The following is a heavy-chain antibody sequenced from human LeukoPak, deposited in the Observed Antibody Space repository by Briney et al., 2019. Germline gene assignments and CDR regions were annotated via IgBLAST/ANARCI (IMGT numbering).Heavy chain of an antibody. CDR3: ARDGYGGSPGNY. V-gene: IGHV1-69*13. CDR2: IIPIFGTA. D-gene: IGHD4-23*01. CDR1: GGTFSSYA. J-gene: IGHJ4*02. Sequence: ASVKVSCKASGGTFSSYAISWVRQAPGQGLEWMGGIIPIFGTANYAQKFQGRVTITADESTSTAYMELSSLRSEDTAVYYCARDGYGGSPGNYWGQGTLVTVSS.